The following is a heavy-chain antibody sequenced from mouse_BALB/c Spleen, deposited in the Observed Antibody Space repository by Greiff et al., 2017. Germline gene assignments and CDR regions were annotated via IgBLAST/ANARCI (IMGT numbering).Heavy chain of an antibody. V-gene: IGHV2-2*02. Sequence: QVQLQQSGPGLVQPSQSLSITCTVSGFSLTSYGVHWVRQSPGKGLEWLGVIWSGGSTDYNAAFIYRLSISKDNSKSQVFFKMNSLQAKDTAIYYCARKNRYDAMDYWGQGTAVTVSS. CDR1: GFSLTSYG. CDR2: IWSGGST. J-gene: IGHJ4*01. CDR3: ARKNRYDAMDY.